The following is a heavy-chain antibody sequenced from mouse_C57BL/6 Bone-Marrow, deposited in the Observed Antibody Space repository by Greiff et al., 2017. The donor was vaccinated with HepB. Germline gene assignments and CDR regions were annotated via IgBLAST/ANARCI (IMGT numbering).Heavy chain of an antibody. D-gene: IGHD1-1*01. CDR1: GFSLSTFGMG. CDR2: IWWDDDK. Sequence: QVTLKESGPGILQPSQTLSLTCSFSGFSLSTFGMGVGWIRQPSGKGLEWLAHIWWDDDKYYNPALKSRLTIYKDTSKNKIILKIATVDTADTATYYCARMGYYGSCAYWGQGTRVTVSA. CDR3: ARMGYYGSCAY. V-gene: IGHV8-8*01. J-gene: IGHJ3*01.